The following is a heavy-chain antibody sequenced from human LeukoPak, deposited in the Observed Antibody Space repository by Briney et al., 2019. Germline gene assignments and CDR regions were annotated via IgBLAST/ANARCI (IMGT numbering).Heavy chain of an antibody. CDR3: TKDLTYCSSTNCQPVYS. CDR1: GLIFDSYA. CDR2: VSVSGGIT. D-gene: IGHD2-2*01. V-gene: IGHV3-23*01. J-gene: IGHJ4*02. Sequence: GSLRLSCTASGLIFDSYAMNWVRQAPGKGLEWVSTVSVSGGITSYADSVKGRFTNSRDNSQNTLYLQMSSLRAEDTAVYYCTKDLTYCSSTNCQPVYSCGEGTPITVSS.